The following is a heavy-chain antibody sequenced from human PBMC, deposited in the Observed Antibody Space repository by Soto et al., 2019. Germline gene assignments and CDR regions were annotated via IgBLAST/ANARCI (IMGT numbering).Heavy chain of an antibody. V-gene: IGHV3-23*01. CDR1: GFNFNIYA. J-gene: IGHJ4*02. CDR2: TGATGRTT. Sequence: GGSLRLSCAASGFNFNIYAMTWVRQAPGRGLEWVSTTGATGRTTYYADSVKGRFTVSRDNSKNTLDLQMSNLRAEDTAVYYCATVHNTSRSFDYWGQGTLVTVSS. D-gene: IGHD1-20*01. CDR3: ATVHNTSRSFDY.